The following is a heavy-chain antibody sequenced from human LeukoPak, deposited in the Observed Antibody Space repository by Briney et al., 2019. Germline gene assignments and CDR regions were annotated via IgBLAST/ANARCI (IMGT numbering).Heavy chain of an antibody. D-gene: IGHD6-13*01. V-gene: IGHV1-18*04. CDR1: GYTFTTFG. CDR3: ATVFQQRGYYYMDV. Sequence: GASVKVSCKASGYTFTTFGLSWVRQAPGQGLEWMGWISAYNGNTNYAQKVQGRVTMTTDTSTSTAYMELSSLKSEDTGVYYCATVFQQRGYYYMDVWGKGTTVTVSS. J-gene: IGHJ6*03. CDR2: ISAYNGNT.